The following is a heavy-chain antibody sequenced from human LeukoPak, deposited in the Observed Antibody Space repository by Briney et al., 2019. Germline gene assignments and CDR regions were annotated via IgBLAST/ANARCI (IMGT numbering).Heavy chain of an antibody. V-gene: IGHV3-33*08. CDR1: GFTFSTYA. CDR3: AREPGDV. CDR2: IWYDGSNK. J-gene: IGHJ6*02. Sequence: PGGSLRLSCAASGFTFSTYAMHWVRQAPGKGLEWVAVIWYDGSNKYYADSVKGRFTISRDNSKNTLYLQMNSLRAEDTAVYYCAREPGDVWGQGTTVTVSS.